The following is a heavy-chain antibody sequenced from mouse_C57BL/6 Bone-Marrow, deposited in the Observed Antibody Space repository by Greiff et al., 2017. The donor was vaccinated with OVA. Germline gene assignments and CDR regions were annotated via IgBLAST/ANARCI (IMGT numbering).Heavy chain of an antibody. V-gene: IGHV1-15*01. Sequence: VKLMESGAELVRPGASVTLSCKASGYTFTDYEMHWVKQTPVHGLEWIGAIDPETGGTAYNQKFKGKAILTADKSSSTAYMELRSLTSEDSAVYYCTRKGDGYYVGFAYWGQGTLVTVSA. J-gene: IGHJ3*01. CDR3: TRKGDGYYVGFAY. D-gene: IGHD2-3*01. CDR1: GYTFTDYE. CDR2: IDPETGGT.